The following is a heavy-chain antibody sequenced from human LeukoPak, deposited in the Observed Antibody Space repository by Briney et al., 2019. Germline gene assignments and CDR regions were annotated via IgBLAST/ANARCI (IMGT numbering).Heavy chain of an antibody. V-gene: IGHV3-11*01. Sequence: GGSLRLSCAASGFTFSGYYMSWIRQAPGKGLEWVSYISPRCNLIYYADSVKGRFTISRDNAKNSLFLQLNSLRAEDTAVYYCARDSDSSTWAFDYWGQGTVVTVSS. CDR3: ARDSDSSTWAFDY. CDR1: GFTFSGYY. CDR2: ISPRCNLI. J-gene: IGHJ4*02. D-gene: IGHD6-13*01.